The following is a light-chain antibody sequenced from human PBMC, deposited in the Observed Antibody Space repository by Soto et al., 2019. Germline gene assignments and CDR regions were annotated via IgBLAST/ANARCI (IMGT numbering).Light chain of an antibody. J-gene: IGLJ3*02. CDR3: CSYAGNSLWV. CDR1: SSDVGGYNY. Sequence: QSALTQPRSVSGSPGQSVTISCTGTSSDVGGYNYVSWYQQHPGKALKLVIYDVSKWPSGVPDRFSGSKSGNTGSLTISGLQYEDEADYYFCSYAGNSLWVFGGGTKLTVL. V-gene: IGLV2-11*01. CDR2: DVS.